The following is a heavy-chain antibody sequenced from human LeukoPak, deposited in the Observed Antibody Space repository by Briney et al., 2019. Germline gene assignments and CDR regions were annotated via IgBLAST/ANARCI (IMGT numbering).Heavy chain of an antibody. CDR3: AKKEGSGSYRPFDY. V-gene: IGHV3-30-3*02. J-gene: IGHJ4*02. CDR1: GFTFSSYA. D-gene: IGHD3-10*01. CDR2: ISYDGSYK. Sequence: GRSLRLSCAASGFTFSSYAMHWVRQAPGKGLEWVAVISYDGSYKYHADSVKGRFTISRDNSRNTLYLQMNSLRAEDTAVYYCAKKEGSGSYRPFDYWGQGTLVTVSS.